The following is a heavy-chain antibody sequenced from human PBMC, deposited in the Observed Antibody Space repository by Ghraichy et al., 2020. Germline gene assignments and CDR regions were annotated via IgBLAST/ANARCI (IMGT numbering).Heavy chain of an antibody. J-gene: IGHJ6*02. CDR3: ARGGIAVAGKWRADYYYGMDV. CDR2: ISSSGSTI. D-gene: IGHD6-19*01. Sequence: GGSLRLSCAASGFTFSSYEMNWVRQAPGKGLEWVSYISSSGSTIYYADSVKGRFTISRDNAKNSLYLQMNSLRAEDTAVYYCARGGIAVAGKWRADYYYGMDVWGQGTTVTVSS. V-gene: IGHV3-48*03. CDR1: GFTFSSYE.